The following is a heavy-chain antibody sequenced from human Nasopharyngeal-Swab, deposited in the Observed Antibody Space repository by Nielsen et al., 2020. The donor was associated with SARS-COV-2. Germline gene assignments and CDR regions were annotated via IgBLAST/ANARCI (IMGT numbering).Heavy chain of an antibody. CDR1: GFSFADFA. Sequence: SLKISCAASGFSFADFAMHWVRQFPEKGLEWVSGIGRNGDNIVYADSVKGRFIISRDNARSSLYLQMNSLRAEDTALYYCAKDVSGSIDHWGQGTLVSVSS. CDR3: AKDVSGSIDH. CDR2: IGRNGDNI. D-gene: IGHD1-26*01. V-gene: IGHV3-9*01. J-gene: IGHJ4*02.